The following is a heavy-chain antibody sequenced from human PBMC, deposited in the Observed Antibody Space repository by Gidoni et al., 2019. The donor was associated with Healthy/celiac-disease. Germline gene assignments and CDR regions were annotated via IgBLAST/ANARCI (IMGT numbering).Heavy chain of an antibody. V-gene: IGHV1-46*01. CDR2: INPSGGST. D-gene: IGHD5-18*01. J-gene: IGHJ4*02. CDR1: GYTFTSYY. Sequence: QVQLVQSGAEVKKPGASVKVSCKASGYTFTSYYMHWVRPAPGQGLEWMGIINPSGGSTSYAQKFQGRVTMTRDTSTSTVYMELSSLRSEDTAVYYCARAYEGGLWPGYWGQGTLVTVSS. CDR3: ARAYEGGLWPGY.